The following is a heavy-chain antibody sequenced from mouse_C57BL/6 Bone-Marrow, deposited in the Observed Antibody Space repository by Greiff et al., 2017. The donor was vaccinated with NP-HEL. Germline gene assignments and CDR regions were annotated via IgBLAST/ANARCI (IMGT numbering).Heavy chain of an antibody. D-gene: IGHD4-1*01. CDR1: GFTFSSYA. J-gene: IGHJ3*01. V-gene: IGHV5-4*01. CDR3: AKGFNWAWFAY. Sequence: AASGFTFSSYAMSWVRQTPEKRLEWVATISDGGSYTYYPDNVKGRITISRDNAKNNLYLQMSHLKSEDTAMYYCAKGFNWAWFAYWGQGTLVTVSA. CDR2: ISDGGSYT.